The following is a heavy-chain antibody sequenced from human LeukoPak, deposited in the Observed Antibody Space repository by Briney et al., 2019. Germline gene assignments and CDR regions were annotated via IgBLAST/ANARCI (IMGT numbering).Heavy chain of an antibody. J-gene: IGHJ4*02. CDR3: ARDPFVVVPAIYFDY. V-gene: IGHV3-7*01. CDR2: IKQDGSEK. Sequence: GGSLRLSCAASGFTFSSYWMSWVRQAPGKGLEWVANIKQDGSEKYYVDSVKGRFTISRDNAKNSLYLQMNSLRAEDTAVYYCARDPFVVVPAIYFDYWGQGTLVTVSS. D-gene: IGHD2-21*02. CDR1: GFTFSSYW.